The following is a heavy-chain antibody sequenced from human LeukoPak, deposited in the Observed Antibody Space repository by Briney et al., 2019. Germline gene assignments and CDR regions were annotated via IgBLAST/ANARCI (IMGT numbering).Heavy chain of an antibody. CDR2: IIPIFGTA. CDR3: ARGTDYDILPGGYYYYMDV. Sequence: ASVKVSCKASGGTFSSYAISWVRQAPGQGLEWMGGIIPIFGTANYAQKFQGRVTITTDESTSTAYMELSSLRSEDTAVYYCARGTDYDILPGGYYYYMDVWGKGTTVTVSS. D-gene: IGHD3-9*01. CDR1: GGTFSSYA. V-gene: IGHV1-69*05. J-gene: IGHJ6*03.